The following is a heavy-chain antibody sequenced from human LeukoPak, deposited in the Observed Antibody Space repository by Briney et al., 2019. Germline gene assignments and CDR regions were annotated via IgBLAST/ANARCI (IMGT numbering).Heavy chain of an antibody. Sequence: GGSLRLSCAASGFTFSDYYMIWIRQAPGKGLEWVSYISSSGSTIYYADSVKGRFTISRDNAKNSLYLQMNSLRAEDTAVYYCARSPSTDYYGSGSGYYGMDVWGQGTTVTVSS. CDR1: GFTFSDYY. CDR3: ARSPSTDYYGSGSGYYGMDV. J-gene: IGHJ6*02. D-gene: IGHD3-10*01. V-gene: IGHV3-11*04. CDR2: ISSSGSTI.